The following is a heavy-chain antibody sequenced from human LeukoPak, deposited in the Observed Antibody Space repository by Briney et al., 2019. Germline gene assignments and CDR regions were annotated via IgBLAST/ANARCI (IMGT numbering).Heavy chain of an antibody. CDR2: ISSSSSYI. Sequence: PGGSLRLSCAAFGFTFSSYSMNWVRQAPGKGLEWVSSISSSSSYIYYADSVKGRFTISRDNAKNSLYLQMNSLRAEDTAVYYCARPDSLWFGFYAFDIWGQGTTVTVSS. CDR3: ARPDSLWFGFYAFDI. V-gene: IGHV3-21*01. D-gene: IGHD3-10*01. CDR1: GFTFSSYS. J-gene: IGHJ3*02.